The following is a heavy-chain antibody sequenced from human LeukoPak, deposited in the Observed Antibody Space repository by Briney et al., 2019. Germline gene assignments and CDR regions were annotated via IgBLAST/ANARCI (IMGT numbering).Heavy chain of an antibody. Sequence: SVKVSCKASGYTFTSYAISWVRQAPGQGLEWMGRIIPIFGTANYAQKFQGRVTITTDESTSTAYMELSSLRSEDTAVYYCARALSGYSYGYDYWGQGTLVTVSS. CDR1: GYTFTSYA. J-gene: IGHJ4*02. CDR2: IIPIFGTA. D-gene: IGHD5-18*01. V-gene: IGHV1-69*05. CDR3: ARALSGYSYGYDY.